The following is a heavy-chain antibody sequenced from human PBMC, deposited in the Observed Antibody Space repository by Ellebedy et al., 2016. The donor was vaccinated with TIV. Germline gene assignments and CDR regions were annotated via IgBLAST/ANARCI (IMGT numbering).Heavy chain of an antibody. D-gene: IGHD5/OR15-5a*01. CDR3: TRDLTKKVSGDY. Sequence: AASVTVSCKTSGYTFTDYYIHWVRPAPGQGLEWMAWINPHSGGTNYAQKFQGRVTVTRDTSTSPAFLELSRLRSDDTAVYYCTRDLTKKVSGDYWGQGTLVTVSS. J-gene: IGHJ4*02. CDR1: GYTFTDYY. CDR2: INPHSGGT. V-gene: IGHV1-2*02.